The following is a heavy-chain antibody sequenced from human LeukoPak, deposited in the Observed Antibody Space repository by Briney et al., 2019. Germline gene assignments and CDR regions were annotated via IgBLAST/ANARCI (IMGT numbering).Heavy chain of an antibody. D-gene: IGHD6-6*01. CDR2: IKTDGTTT. V-gene: IGHV3-74*01. CDR1: GFGFSNFW. CDR3: AREADPSLDASSSPDY. Sequence: GGSLTLSCAASGFGFSNFWMHWVRQAPGKGLVWVSRIKTDGTTTVYADSVKGRFTISRDNAKNTLYLQMKSLRVEDTAVYFCAREADPSLDASSSPDYWGQGTPVTVSS. J-gene: IGHJ4*01.